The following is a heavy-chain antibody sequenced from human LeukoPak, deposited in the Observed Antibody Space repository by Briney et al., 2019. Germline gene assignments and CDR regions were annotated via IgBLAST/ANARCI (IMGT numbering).Heavy chain of an antibody. Sequence: SETLSLTCTVSGGSISSSSYYWGWIRQPPGKGLEWIGSIYYSGSTNYNPSLKSRVNISVDTSKNQFSLKLSSVTAADTAVYYCARRRGDYGSGELNIWGQGTMVTVSS. D-gene: IGHD3-10*01. V-gene: IGHV4-39*07. CDR2: IYYSGST. CDR1: GGSISSSSYY. J-gene: IGHJ3*02. CDR3: ARRRGDYGSGELNI.